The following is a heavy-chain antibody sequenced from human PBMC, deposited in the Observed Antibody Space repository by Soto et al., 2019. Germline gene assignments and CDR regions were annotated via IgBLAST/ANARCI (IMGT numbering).Heavy chain of an antibody. CDR3: ARGYYDRSGLFDY. CDR2: IWYDGSNK. V-gene: IGHV3-33*01. J-gene: IGHJ4*02. D-gene: IGHD3-22*01. CDR1: GFTFSTYG. Sequence: GGSLRLSCAASGFTFSTYGMHWVRQAPGKGLEWVAVIWYDGSNKYYTDSVKGRFTISRDNSKNTLFLQMNSLRAEDTAVYYCARGYYDRSGLFDYWGQGTLVTVSS.